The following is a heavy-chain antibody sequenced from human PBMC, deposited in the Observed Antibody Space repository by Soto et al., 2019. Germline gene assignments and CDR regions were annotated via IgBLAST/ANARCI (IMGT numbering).Heavy chain of an antibody. CDR2: ISGSGGST. CDR1: GFTFSSYA. CDR3: AKDPYGSGSYYYYYYMDV. Sequence: GGSLRLSCAASGFTFSSYAMSWVRQAPGKGLEWVSAISGSGGSTYYADSVKGRFTISRDNSKNTLYLQMNSLRAEDTAVYYCAKDPYGSGSYYYYYYMDVWGKGTTVTVSS. V-gene: IGHV3-23*01. D-gene: IGHD3-10*01. J-gene: IGHJ6*03.